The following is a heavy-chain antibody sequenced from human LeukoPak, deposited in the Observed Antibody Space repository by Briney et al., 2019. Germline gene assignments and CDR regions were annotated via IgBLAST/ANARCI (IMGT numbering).Heavy chain of an antibody. CDR1: GFSFSTFG. Sequence: QPGGSLRLSCAASGFSFSTFGMHWVRQAPGKGLEWISFIQYDGTSKFYADSVRGRFTISRDNAKNTLFLQMTSLRDDDTAVYYCAIMTTYYDSSGYYPFQHWGQGTLVTVSS. D-gene: IGHD3-22*01. J-gene: IGHJ1*01. CDR2: IQYDGTSK. CDR3: AIMTTYYDSSGYYPFQH. V-gene: IGHV3-30*02.